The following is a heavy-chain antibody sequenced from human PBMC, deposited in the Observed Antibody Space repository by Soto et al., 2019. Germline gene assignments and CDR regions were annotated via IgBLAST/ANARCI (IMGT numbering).Heavy chain of an antibody. J-gene: IGHJ6*02. CDR3: VRERGLSSFYGMDV. V-gene: IGHV3-21*02. D-gene: IGHD3-10*01. Sequence: EVQLVESGGGLVKPGGSLRLSCAASGFTLTSYTMNWVRQASGKGLEWVSSITSRSSHIYYADSVKGRFTISRDNAGNSLYVQMTRLRAEDSAVYSCVRERGLSSFYGMDVWGQGTTVTVSS. CDR1: GFTLTSYT. CDR2: ITSRSSHI.